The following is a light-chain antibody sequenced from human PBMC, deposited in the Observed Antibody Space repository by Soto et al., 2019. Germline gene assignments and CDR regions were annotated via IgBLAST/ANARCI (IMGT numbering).Light chain of an antibody. V-gene: IGLV1-44*01. Sequence: QSVLTQPPSASGTPGQRVTMSCSGSSSNVGSNSVHWYQLLPGTAPKLLIYNNDQRPSGVPDRFSGSKSGASASLAISGLQSEDEAEYYCAAWDDSLNGLYVFGTGTKLTVL. CDR3: AAWDDSLNGLYV. CDR2: NND. CDR1: SSNVGSNS. J-gene: IGLJ1*01.